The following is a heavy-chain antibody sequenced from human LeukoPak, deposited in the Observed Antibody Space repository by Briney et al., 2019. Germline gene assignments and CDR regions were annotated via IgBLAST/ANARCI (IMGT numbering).Heavy chain of an antibody. CDR3: AKDFSTVTLGYFDS. V-gene: IGHV3-23*01. CDR2: ISGST. CDR1: GFTFSTYA. Sequence: PGGSLILSCAASGFTFSTYAMSWVRQAPGKGLEWVSGISGSTYYADSVKGRFTISRDNSKNTLYLQMNGLRAEDTAVYYCAKDFSTVTLGYFDSWGQGTLVTVSS. D-gene: IGHD4-17*01. J-gene: IGHJ4*02.